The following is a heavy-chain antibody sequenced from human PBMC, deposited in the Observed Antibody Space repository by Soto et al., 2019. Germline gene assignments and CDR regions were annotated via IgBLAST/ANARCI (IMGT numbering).Heavy chain of an antibody. V-gene: IGHV1-69*13. J-gene: IGHJ6*02. CDR2: IIPIFGTA. D-gene: IGHD3-3*01. CDR1: GGTFSSYA. Sequence: GASVKVSCKASGGTFSSYAISWVRQAPGQGLEWMGGIIPIFGTANYAQKFQGRVTITADESTSTAYMELSSLRSEDTAVYNCARVGMTTYYDFWSGYYEPANYYYGMDVWGQGTTVTVSS. CDR3: ARVGMTTYYDFWSGYYEPANYYYGMDV.